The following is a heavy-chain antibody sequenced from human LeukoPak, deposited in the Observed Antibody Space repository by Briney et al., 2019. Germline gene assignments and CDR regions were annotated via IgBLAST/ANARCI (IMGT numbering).Heavy chain of an antibody. V-gene: IGHV3-48*03. D-gene: IGHD4-17*01. CDR3: ARAHLYGA. J-gene: IGHJ5*02. CDR2: ISSSSSSI. CDR1: GFTFSSYE. Sequence: GGSLRLSCAASGFTFSSYEMNWVRQAPGQGLEWVSYISSSSSSIYYADYVKGRFTISRDNAKNSLYLQLNSLRAEDTAVYYCARAHLYGAWGQGTLVIVSS.